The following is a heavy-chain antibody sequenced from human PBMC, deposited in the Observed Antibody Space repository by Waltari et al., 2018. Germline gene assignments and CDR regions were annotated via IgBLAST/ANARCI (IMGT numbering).Heavy chain of an antibody. D-gene: IGHD1-26*01. Sequence: QIQLVQSGAEVKEPGASVTLSCKASGYTVFAYPIHWVRQAPGQRLEWMGWITGNDNTKDSQRFQGRVTITRDRSASTSHMDLSTLSSEDTAVYYCARDKGVEPTTRFDYWGQGTLVTVSS. CDR3: ARDKGVEPTTRFDY. CDR2: ITGNDNT. V-gene: IGHV1-3*01. CDR1: GYTVFAYP. J-gene: IGHJ4*02.